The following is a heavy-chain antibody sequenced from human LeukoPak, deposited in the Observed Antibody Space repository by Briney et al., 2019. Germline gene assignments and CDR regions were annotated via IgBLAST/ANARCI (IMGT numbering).Heavy chain of an antibody. CDR2: ISNGGGST. J-gene: IGHJ4*02. Sequence: QSGGSLRLSCAASGFTFSSYAMHWVRQAPGKGLEYVSAISNGGGSTHYANSVKGRFTISRDNSKSTLYLQMGSLRAEDMAVYYCARPYYDIWSAYVYWGQGTLVTVSS. CDR3: ARPYYDIWSAYVY. CDR1: GFTFSSYA. V-gene: IGHV3-64*01. D-gene: IGHD3-3*01.